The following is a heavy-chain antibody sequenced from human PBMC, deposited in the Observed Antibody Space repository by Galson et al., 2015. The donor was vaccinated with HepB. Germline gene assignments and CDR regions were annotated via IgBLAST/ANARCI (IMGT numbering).Heavy chain of an antibody. Sequence: SLRLSCATSGFPFTTYGMHWVRQAPGKGLEWVAFIRNDGSDEWYADSMKGRFTISRDNSNNMLYLQMNSLRVEDTAVYYCAKLRGYFYYGMDVWGQGTTVTVSS. J-gene: IGHJ6*02. CDR2: IRNDGSDE. D-gene: IGHD3-10*01. CDR3: AKLRGYFYYGMDV. CDR1: GFPFTTYG. V-gene: IGHV3-30*02.